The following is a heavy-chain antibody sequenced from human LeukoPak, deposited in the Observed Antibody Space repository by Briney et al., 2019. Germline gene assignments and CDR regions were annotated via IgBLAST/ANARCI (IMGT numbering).Heavy chain of an antibody. CDR2: IYYSGST. CDR3: ARDRGVSYGDYEGFDY. D-gene: IGHD4-17*01. J-gene: IGHJ4*02. CDR1: GGSINDYY. V-gene: IGHV4-59*01. Sequence: SETLSLTCTVSGGSINDYYWSWIRQPPGKGLEWIGSIYYSGSTYYNPSLKSRVTISVDTSKNQFSLKLSSVTAADTAVYYCARDRGVSYGDYEGFDYWGQGTLVTVSS.